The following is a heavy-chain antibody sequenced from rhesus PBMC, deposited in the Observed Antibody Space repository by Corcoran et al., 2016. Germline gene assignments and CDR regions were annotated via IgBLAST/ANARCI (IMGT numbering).Heavy chain of an antibody. Sequence: QLQLQESGPGLVKPSETLSLTCAVSGGSISSSYWSWIRQAPGKRREWIGYIGGSSGTHHYTPSLKSRVTLSVDTSKTQLSLKLSSVAAADTAVYYCARRLNTVTFDYGGQGVLVTVSS. D-gene: IGHD4-23*01. CDR2: IGGSSGTH. CDR1: GGSISSSY. J-gene: IGHJ4*01. V-gene: IGHV4-169*01. CDR3: ARRLNTVTFDY.